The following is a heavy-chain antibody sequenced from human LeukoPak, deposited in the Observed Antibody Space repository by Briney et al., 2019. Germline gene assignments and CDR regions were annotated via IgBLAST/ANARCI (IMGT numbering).Heavy chain of an antibody. J-gene: IGHJ4*02. D-gene: IGHD3-16*02. CDR1: GGSISSYY. CDR2: INHSGST. Sequence: SETLSLTCTVSGGSISSYYWSWIRQPPGKGLEWIGEINHSGSTNYNPSLKSRVTISVDTSKNQFSLKLSSVTAADTAVYYCARAGGELSPLDYFDYWGQGTLVTVS. CDR3: ARAGGELSPLDYFDY. V-gene: IGHV4-34*01.